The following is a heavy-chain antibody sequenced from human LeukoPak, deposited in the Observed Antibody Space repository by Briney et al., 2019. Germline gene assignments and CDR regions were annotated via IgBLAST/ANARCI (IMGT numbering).Heavy chain of an antibody. V-gene: IGHV3-23*01. J-gene: IGHJ6*03. CDR1: GFTFSSYG. CDR3: AKNDGNPPYSSYCMDV. Sequence: GGALRLSCAASGFTFSSYGMSWVRQARGKGVECVSAICGRGGGTYYADSVRGRLTISRETSKNTLYLQMNSLRAEDTAVYFCAKNDGNPPYSSYCMDVWGIGTTVTVSS. CDR2: ICGRGGGT. D-gene: IGHD1-1*01.